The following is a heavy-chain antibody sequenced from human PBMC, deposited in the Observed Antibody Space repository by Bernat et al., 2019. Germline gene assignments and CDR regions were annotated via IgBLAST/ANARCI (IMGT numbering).Heavy chain of an antibody. D-gene: IGHD2-15*01. CDR1: GGTFSSYT. CDR3: ARVVDGNRPRWFDP. CDR2: IIPILGIA. Sequence: QVQLVQSGAEVKKPGSSVKVSCKASGGTFSSYTISWVRQAPGQGLEWMGRIIPILGIANYAQKFQGKVTSTAGKTTSTADMERSSLRFEETAVYYCARVVDGNRPRWFDPWGQGTLVTVSS. V-gene: IGHV1-69*02. J-gene: IGHJ5*02.